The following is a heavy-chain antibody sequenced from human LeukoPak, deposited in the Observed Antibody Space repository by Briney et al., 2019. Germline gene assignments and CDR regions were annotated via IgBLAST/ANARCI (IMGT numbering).Heavy chain of an antibody. V-gene: IGHV1-24*01. CDR2: FDPKDGEA. CDR1: GFTLSELS. CDR3: ARDKGSARSYNWFDP. D-gene: IGHD1-26*01. Sequence: ASVKVSCKVSGFTLSELSMHWVRQAPGKGLEWVGGFDPKDGEAVYAERFRDRVILTDDRSSNTAYMDLSRLRSDDTAVYYCARDKGSARSYNWFDPWGQGTLVTVSS. J-gene: IGHJ5*02.